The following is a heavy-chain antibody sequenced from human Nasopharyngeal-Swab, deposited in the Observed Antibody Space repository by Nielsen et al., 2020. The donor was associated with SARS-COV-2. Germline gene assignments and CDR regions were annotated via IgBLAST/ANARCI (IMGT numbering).Heavy chain of an antibody. CDR2: IKQDGSEK. CDR1: GFTFSSYW. CDR3: ARDYYDSSGYSMGFDY. V-gene: IGHV3-7*01. Sequence: GESLKISCAASGFTFSSYWMSWVRQAPGKGLEWVANIKQDGSEKYYVDSVKGRFTISRDNAKNSLYLQMNSLRAEDTAVYYCARDYYDSSGYSMGFDYWGQGTLVTVSS. D-gene: IGHD3-22*01. J-gene: IGHJ4*02.